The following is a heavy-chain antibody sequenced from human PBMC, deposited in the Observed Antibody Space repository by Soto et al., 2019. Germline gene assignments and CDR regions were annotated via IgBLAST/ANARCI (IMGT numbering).Heavy chain of an antibody. J-gene: IGHJ5*02. V-gene: IGHV4-30-2*01. Sequence: QLQLQESGSGLVKPSQTLSLTCAVSGGSISSGGYSWSWIRQPPGKGLEWIGYIYHSGSTYYNPSLKIRVTISVDRSKNQFSLKLSSVTAADTAVYYCARIPGYSSGWYWFDPWGQGTLVTVSS. CDR3: ARIPGYSSGWYWFDP. CDR2: IYHSGST. CDR1: GGSISSGGYS. D-gene: IGHD6-19*01.